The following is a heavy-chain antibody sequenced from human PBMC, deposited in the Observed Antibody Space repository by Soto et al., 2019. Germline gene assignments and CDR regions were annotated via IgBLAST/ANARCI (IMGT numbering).Heavy chain of an antibody. CDR2: INHSGST. CDR3: ARAWGGVPDY. J-gene: IGHJ4*02. V-gene: IGHV4-34*01. D-gene: IGHD3-16*01. CDR1: GGSFSGYY. Sequence: QVQLQQWGAGLLKPSETLSLTCAVYGGSFSGYYWSWIRQPPGKGLEWIGEINHSGSTNYNLSLKSRVTISVDTSKNQFSLKLSSVTAADTAVYYCARAWGGVPDYWGQGTLVTVSS.